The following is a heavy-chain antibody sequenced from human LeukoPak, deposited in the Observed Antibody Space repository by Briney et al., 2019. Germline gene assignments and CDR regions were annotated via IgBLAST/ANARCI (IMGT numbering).Heavy chain of an antibody. Sequence: GGSLRLSCAASGFSVSSNYMSWVRQTPGKGLERVSVIYSGGSTYYADSVKGRFTISRDNSKNTLYLQMNSLRAEDTAVYYCASPAGSGSQYGMDVWGQGTTVTVSS. CDR1: GFSVSSNY. J-gene: IGHJ6*02. CDR3: ASPAGSGSQYGMDV. CDR2: IYSGGST. V-gene: IGHV3-53*01. D-gene: IGHD3-10*01.